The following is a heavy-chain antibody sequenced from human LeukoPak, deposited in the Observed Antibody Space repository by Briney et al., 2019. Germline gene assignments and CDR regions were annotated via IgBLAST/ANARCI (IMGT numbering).Heavy chain of an antibody. CDR1: GGTFSSYA. J-gene: IGHJ3*02. Sequence: SVKVSCKASGGTFSSYAISWVRQAPGQGLEWMGGIIPIFGTANYAQKFQGRVTITADKSTSTAYMELSSLRSGDTAVYYCASLEKSFYYGSGSYNSDDAFDIWGQGTMVTVSS. D-gene: IGHD3-10*01. V-gene: IGHV1-69*06. CDR2: IIPIFGTA. CDR3: ASLEKSFYYGSGSYNSDDAFDI.